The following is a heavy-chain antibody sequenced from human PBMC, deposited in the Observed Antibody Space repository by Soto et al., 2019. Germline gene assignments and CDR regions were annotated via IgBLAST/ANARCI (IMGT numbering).Heavy chain of an antibody. CDR1: GGTFSSYA. V-gene: IGHV1-69*13. CDR2: IIPIFGTA. Sequence: SVKVSCKASGGTFSSYAISWVRQAPGQGLGWMGGIIPIFGTANYAQKFQGRVTITADESTSTAYMELSSLRSEDTAVYYCASLPRRFSGSYSQTFYFWGQGTLVPVSS. J-gene: IGHJ4*02. D-gene: IGHD1-26*01. CDR3: ASLPRRFSGSYSQTFYF.